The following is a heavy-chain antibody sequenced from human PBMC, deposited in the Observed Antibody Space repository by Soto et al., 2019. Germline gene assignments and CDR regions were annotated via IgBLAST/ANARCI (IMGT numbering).Heavy chain of an antibody. D-gene: IGHD6-6*01. V-gene: IGHV4-59*02. CDR2: IYYSGST. CDR1: GGPVSSYY. CDR3: ARGAARRAYGMDV. J-gene: IGHJ6*02. Sequence: ETLSLTCTVSGGPVSSYYWIWIRQPPGKGLEWIGSIYYSGSTNYNPSLQSRVTISLDTSKTQFSLKLTSVTAADTAVYYCARGAARRAYGMDVWGQGTTVTVS.